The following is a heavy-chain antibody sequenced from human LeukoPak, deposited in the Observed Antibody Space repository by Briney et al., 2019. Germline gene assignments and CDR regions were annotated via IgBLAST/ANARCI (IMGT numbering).Heavy chain of an antibody. CDR1: GFTFTSYS. D-gene: IGHD6-13*01. V-gene: IGHV3-23*01. Sequence: GSLRLSCAASGFTFTSYSMNWVRQAPGKGLEWVSTISGGGGSTYCADSVKGRFTISRDNSKNTLYLQMNSLRAEDTAVYYCAKDKFGSSWYRGFDYWGQGTLVTVSS. J-gene: IGHJ4*02. CDR3: AKDKFGSSWYRGFDY. CDR2: ISGGGGST.